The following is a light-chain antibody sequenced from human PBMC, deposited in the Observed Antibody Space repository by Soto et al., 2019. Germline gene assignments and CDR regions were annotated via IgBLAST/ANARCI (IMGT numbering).Light chain of an antibody. J-gene: IGLJ2*01. CDR1: SGYSNYK. CDR2: VGTGGIVG. CDR3: GADHGSGSKLVV. V-gene: IGLV9-49*01. Sequence: QPVLTQPPSASASLGASVTLTCTLSSGYSNYKVDWYQQRPGKGPRFVMRVGTGGIVGSKGDGIPDRFSVLGSGLNRYLIIKNIQEEDESDYHCGADHGSGSKLVVFGGGTKLTVL.